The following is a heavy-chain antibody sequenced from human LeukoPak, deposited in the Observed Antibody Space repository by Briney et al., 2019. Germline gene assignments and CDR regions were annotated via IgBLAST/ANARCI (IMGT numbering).Heavy chain of an antibody. Sequence: PSETLSLTCTVSGGSISSSSYYWGWIRQPPGKGLEWIGSIYYSGSTYYNPSLKSRVTISVDTSKNQFSLKLSSVTAADTAVYYCARVPPEGTRYILTGYWFDYWGQGTLVTVSS. J-gene: IGHJ4*02. CDR3: ARVPPEGTRYILTGYWFDY. V-gene: IGHV4-39*01. CDR1: GGSISSSSYY. D-gene: IGHD3-9*01. CDR2: IYYSGST.